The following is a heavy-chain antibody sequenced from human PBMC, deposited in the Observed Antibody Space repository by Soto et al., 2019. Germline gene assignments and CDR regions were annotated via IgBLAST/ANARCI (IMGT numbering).Heavy chain of an antibody. V-gene: IGHV4-31*03. CDR1: GGSISCGGYY. J-gene: IGHJ5*02. Sequence: LCLTCIVSGGSISCGGYYWGWSRQHPGKGLEWIWYIYYRGSTYYNPSLKSRVTISVDTSKNQFSLKLRSVTAADTAVYYCARDRRSYITATTDWFDPWGQGTLVTVSS. CDR2: IYYRGST. CDR3: ARDRRSYITATTDWFDP. D-gene: IGHD1-7*01.